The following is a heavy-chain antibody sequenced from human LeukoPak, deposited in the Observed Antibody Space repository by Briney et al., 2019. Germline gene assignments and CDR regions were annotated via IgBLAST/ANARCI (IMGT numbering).Heavy chain of an antibody. CDR1: GYTFTGYY. D-gene: IGHD3-22*01. V-gene: IGHV1-2*02. Sequence: GASVKVSCKASGYTFTGYYIHWVRQAPGQGLEWMGWINPNSGGTNYAQKFQGRVTMTRDTSISTAYMELSRLRSDDTAVYYCARVYYYDPHAFDIWGQGTMVTVSS. CDR2: INPNSGGT. J-gene: IGHJ3*02. CDR3: ARVYYYDPHAFDI.